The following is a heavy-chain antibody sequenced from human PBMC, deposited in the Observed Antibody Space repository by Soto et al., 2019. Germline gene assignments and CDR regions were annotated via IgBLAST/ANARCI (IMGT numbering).Heavy chain of an antibody. CDR3: ARAVYYGSGSYYIGYYMDV. V-gene: IGHV4-31*03. D-gene: IGHD3-10*01. J-gene: IGHJ6*03. Sequence: SETLSLTCTVSGGSISSGGYYWSWIRQHPGKGLEWIGYIYYSGSTYYNPSLKSRVTISVDTSKNQFSLKLSSVTAADTAVYYCARAVYYGSGSYYIGYYMDVWGKGTTVTVSS. CDR2: IYYSGST. CDR1: GGSISSGGYY.